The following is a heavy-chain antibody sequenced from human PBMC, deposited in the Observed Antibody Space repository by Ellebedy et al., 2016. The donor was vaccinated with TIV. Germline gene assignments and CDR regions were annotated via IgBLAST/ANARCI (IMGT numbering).Heavy chain of an antibody. CDR3: ARKGTSLPLDY. CDR1: GFTFTSYG. CDR2: ISANNGDT. J-gene: IGHJ4*02. Sequence: AASVKVSCKASGFTFTSYGFTWVRQAPGQGLEWMGWISANNGDTHYAQKVQGRVTMTKDTSTSTAYMEVRSLRSDDTAVYYCARKGTSLPLDYWGQGTLVTVSS. D-gene: IGHD2-2*01. V-gene: IGHV1-18*01.